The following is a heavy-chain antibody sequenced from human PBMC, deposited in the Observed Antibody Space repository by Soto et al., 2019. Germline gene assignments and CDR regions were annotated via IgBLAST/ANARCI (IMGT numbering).Heavy chain of an antibody. V-gene: IGHV3-30*18. CDR2: ISYDGSNK. J-gene: IGHJ3*02. Sequence: QVQLVESGGGVVQPGRSLRLSCAASGFTFSSYGMHWVRQAPGKGLEWVAVISYDGSNKYYADSVKGRFTISRDNSKTTLYLQMNSLRAEDTAVYYCAKDSPPEGLHHLITIFGVAPAQGDAFDIWGQGTMVTVSS. CDR1: GFTFSSYG. D-gene: IGHD3-3*01. CDR3: AKDSPPEGLHHLITIFGVAPAQGDAFDI.